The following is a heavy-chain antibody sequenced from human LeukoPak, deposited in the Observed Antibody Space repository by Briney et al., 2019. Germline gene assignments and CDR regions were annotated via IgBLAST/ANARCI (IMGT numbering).Heavy chain of an antibody. J-gene: IGHJ3*02. Sequence: SETLSLTCTVSGGSISSGGYYWSWIRQPPGKGLEWIGYIYHSGSTYYNPSLKSRVTISVDKSKNQFSLKLSSVTAADTAVYYCARDNGDHAFDIWGQGTMVTVSS. CDR3: ARDNGDHAFDI. CDR2: IYHSGST. V-gene: IGHV4-30-2*01. D-gene: IGHD3-10*01. CDR1: GGSISSGGYY.